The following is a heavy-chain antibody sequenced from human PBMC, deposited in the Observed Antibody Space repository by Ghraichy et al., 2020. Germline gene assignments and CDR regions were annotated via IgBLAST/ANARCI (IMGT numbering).Heavy chain of an antibody. Sequence: ASVKVSCKASGYTFTSYGISWVRQAPGQGLEWMGWISAYNGNTNYAQKLQGRVTMTTDTSTSTAYMALRSLRSDDTAVYYCARDGGETGIAAAGTHYYYYGMDVWGQGTTVTVTS. D-gene: IGHD6-13*01. J-gene: IGHJ6*02. CDR2: ISAYNGNT. V-gene: IGHV1-18*04. CDR3: ARDGGETGIAAAGTHYYYYGMDV. CDR1: GYTFTSYG.